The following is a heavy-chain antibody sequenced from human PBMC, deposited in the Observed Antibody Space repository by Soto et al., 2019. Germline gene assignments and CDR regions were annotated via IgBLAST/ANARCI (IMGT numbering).Heavy chain of an antibody. CDR3: ARVYCSSGSCYAIDL. J-gene: IGHJ5*02. V-gene: IGHV1-46*03. D-gene: IGHD2-15*01. CDR1: GYTFTSYF. CDR2: INPSGGST. Sequence: QVQLVQSGAEVKKPGASVKVSCKASGYTFTSYFMHWVRQAPGQGLEWMGIINPSGGSTSYAQKVQSKVTMTGDKSPSTDYMELSSLSAEDTDVYNCARVYCSSGSCYAIDLWGQGNLV.